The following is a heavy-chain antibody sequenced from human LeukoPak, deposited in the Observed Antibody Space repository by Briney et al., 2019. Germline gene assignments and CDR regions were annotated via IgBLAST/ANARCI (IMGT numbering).Heavy chain of an antibody. Sequence: GGTLRLSCAASGFTFSSYGMSWVRQAPGNGLEWVSAISGSGGSTYYADSVKGRFTISRDNSKNTLYRQMDSLRAEGTAVYYCARRYCSGGRCPNYFDYWGQGTLVTVFS. CDR3: ARRYCSGGRCPNYFDY. CDR2: ISGSGGST. V-gene: IGHV3-23*01. D-gene: IGHD2-15*01. CDR1: GFTFSSYG. J-gene: IGHJ4*02.